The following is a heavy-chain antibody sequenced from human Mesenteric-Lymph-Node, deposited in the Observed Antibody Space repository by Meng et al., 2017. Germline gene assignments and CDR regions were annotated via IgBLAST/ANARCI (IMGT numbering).Heavy chain of an antibody. J-gene: IGHJ4*02. Sequence: QLQLQESVPGLVKPPGLLSPTCGVSGGSIIGSFWWSWVRQSQGKGLEWIGEIFHSGSTQYNPSLKSRATISVDKSKNQFTLKLTSLTAADTATYYCARFDISTSGRGDYWGQGILVTVSS. V-gene: IGHV4-4*03. D-gene: IGHD1-26*01. CDR1: GGSIIGSFW. CDR2: IFHSGST. CDR3: ARFDISTSGRGDY.